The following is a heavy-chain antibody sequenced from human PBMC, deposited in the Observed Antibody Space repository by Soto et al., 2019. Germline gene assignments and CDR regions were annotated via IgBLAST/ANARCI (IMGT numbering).Heavy chain of an antibody. CDR1: GASISSGAYD. CDR3: AGHPYGESWFDP. D-gene: IGHD4-17*01. V-gene: IGHV4-31*03. Sequence: QVQLQEAGPGLVKPSQPLSLTCTVSGASISSGAYDWSWIRQHPGKGLEWFGHIDDSGHTDYNPSLKKRVISSAATSKNHFSLRLTFVSAADTAVYYWAGHPYGESWFDPWGQGTLVTVSS. J-gene: IGHJ5*02. CDR2: IDDSGHT.